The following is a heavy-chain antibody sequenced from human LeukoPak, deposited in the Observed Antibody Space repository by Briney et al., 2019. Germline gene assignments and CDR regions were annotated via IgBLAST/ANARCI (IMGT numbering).Heavy chain of an antibody. CDR3: TRSYSYKQYYFDY. V-gene: IGHV3-49*03. Sequence: GGSLRLSCTASGFTFGDYAMSWFRQAPGKGLEWVGFIRSKAYGGTTEYAASVKGRFTISRDDSKSIAYLQMNSLKTEDTAVYYCTRSYSYKQYYFDYWGQGTLVTVSS. CDR2: IRSKAYGGTT. D-gene: IGHD5-18*01. J-gene: IGHJ4*02. CDR1: GFTFGDYA.